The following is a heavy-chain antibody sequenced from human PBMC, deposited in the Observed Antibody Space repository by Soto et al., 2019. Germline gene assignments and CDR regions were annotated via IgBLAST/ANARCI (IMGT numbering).Heavy chain of an antibody. CDR3: ARDPDYYYGSGSPDY. Sequence: GGSLRLSCAASGFTFSSYEMNWVRQAPGKGLEWVSYISSSRSTIYYADSVKGRFTISRDNAKNSLYLQMNSLRAEDTAVYYCARDPDYYYGSGSPDYWGQGTLVTVS. J-gene: IGHJ4*02. CDR1: GFTFSSYE. V-gene: IGHV3-48*03. D-gene: IGHD3-10*01. CDR2: ISSSRSTI.